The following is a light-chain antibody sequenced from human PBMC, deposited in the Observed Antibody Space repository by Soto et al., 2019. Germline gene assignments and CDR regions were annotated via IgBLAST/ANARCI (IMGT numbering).Light chain of an antibody. Sequence: QSELTHPASVSGSPGQWITISCTGTSIDVGGYNYVSWYQQHPGKAPKLMIYDVSNRPSGVSSRFSGSKSGNTASLTISGLQAEDEADYYCSSYTSSSTYVFGTGTKVTVL. CDR2: DVS. CDR1: SIDVGGYNY. V-gene: IGLV2-14*01. CDR3: SSYTSSSTYV. J-gene: IGLJ1*01.